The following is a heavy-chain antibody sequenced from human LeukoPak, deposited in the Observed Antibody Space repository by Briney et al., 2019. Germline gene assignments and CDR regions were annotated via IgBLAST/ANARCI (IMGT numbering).Heavy chain of an antibody. V-gene: IGHV3-30*03. Sequence: GGSLRLSCAASGFTFSSYGMHWVRQAPGKGLEWVAVISYDGSNKYYADSVKGRFTISRDNSKNTLYLQMNSLRAEDTAVYYCARGRYYDSSGYTDYWGQGTLVTVSS. D-gene: IGHD3-22*01. CDR2: ISYDGSNK. CDR1: GFTFSSYG. CDR3: ARGRYYDSSGYTDY. J-gene: IGHJ4*02.